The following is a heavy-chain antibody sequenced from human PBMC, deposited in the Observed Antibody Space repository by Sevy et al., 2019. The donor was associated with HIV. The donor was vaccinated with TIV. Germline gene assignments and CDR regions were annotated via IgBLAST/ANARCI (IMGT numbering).Heavy chain of an antibody. D-gene: IGHD3-10*01. V-gene: IGHV4-39*01. CDR2: IYYSGST. J-gene: IGHJ4*02. Sequence: SETLSLTCTVSGGSISSSSYYWGWIRQPPGEGLEWFGSIYYSGSTYYNPSLKSRVTISVDMSKNQFSLKLTSVTAADTAVYSGARHRGDTMVQGWDYYFDYWGQGTLVTVSS. CDR1: GGSISSSSYY. CDR3: ARHRGDTMVQGWDYYFDY.